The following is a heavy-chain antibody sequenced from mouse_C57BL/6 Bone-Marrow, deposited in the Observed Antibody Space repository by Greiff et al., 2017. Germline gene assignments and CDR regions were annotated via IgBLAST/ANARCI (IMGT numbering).Heavy chain of an antibody. J-gene: IGHJ3*01. CDR2: INPGSGGT. CDR3: ARSKNGDSWFAY. Sequence: VHLVESGAELVRPGTSVKVSCKASGYAFTNYLIEWVKQRPGQGLEWIGVINPGSGGTNYNEKFKGKATLTADKSSSTAYMQLSSLTSKDSAVYFCARSKNGDSWFAYWGQGTLVTVSA. D-gene: IGHD4-1*01. V-gene: IGHV1-54*01. CDR1: GYAFTNYL.